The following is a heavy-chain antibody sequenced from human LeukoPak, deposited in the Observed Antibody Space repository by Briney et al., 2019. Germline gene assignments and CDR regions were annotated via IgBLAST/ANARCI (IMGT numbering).Heavy chain of an antibody. J-gene: IGHJ3*01. CDR2: IFHAGNT. CDR1: GFSLTSNYY. D-gene: IGHD6-13*01. V-gene: IGHV4-38-2*02. CDR3: ARDSSSWYNAFDV. Sequence: SETLSLTCTVSGFSLTSNYYWGWIRQSPGKGLECIGNIFHAGNTNYNPSLQSRVTLSMDTSKNQFSLTLTSVTAADPAVYYCARDSSSWYNAFDVWGQGTMVTVSS.